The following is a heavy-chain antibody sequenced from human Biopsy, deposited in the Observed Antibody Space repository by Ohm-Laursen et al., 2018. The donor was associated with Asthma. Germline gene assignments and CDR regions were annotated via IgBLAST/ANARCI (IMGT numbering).Heavy chain of an antibody. CDR1: GFTFGDYW. CDR3: ARCGGDCPIRGFDS. CDR2: IYSGGTS. Sequence: SLRLSCTASGFTFGDYWMFWVRQAPGKGLEWVSVIYSGGTSHTADSVRGRFTISRDYSKNTLYLQMHSLRAEDTAVYYCARCGGDCPIRGFDSWGPGTLVTVSS. D-gene: IGHD2-21*02. V-gene: IGHV3-23*03. J-gene: IGHJ4*02.